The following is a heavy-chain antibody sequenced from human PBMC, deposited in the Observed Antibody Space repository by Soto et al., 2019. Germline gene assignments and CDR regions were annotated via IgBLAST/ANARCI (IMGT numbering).Heavy chain of an antibody. CDR3: VKGEYYYDSSGYYPFDY. CDR1: GCNFSIYA. CDR2: ISTNGGST. V-gene: IGHV3-64D*06. Sequence: GGSLRLSSSSSGCNFSIYAMHWVRQAPGKGLEYVSSISTNGGSTDYADSVKGRFTISRDNSKNTVYLQMSSLRVEDTAVYYCVKGEYYYDSSGYYPFDYWGQGTLVTVSS. J-gene: IGHJ4*02. D-gene: IGHD3-22*01.